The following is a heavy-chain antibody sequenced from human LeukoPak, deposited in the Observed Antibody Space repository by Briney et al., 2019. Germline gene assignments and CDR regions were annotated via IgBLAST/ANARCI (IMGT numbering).Heavy chain of an antibody. V-gene: IGHV3-9*01. J-gene: IGHJ4*02. CDR1: GFTFDDYA. CDR3: AKGNGSGSYYNARFDY. CDR2: ISWNSGSI. Sequence: GGSLRLSCAASGFTFDDYAMHWVRQAPGKGLEWVSGISWNSGSIGYADSVKGRFTISRDNAKNSLYLQMNSLRAEDTALYYCAKGNGSGSYYNARFDYWGQGTLVTVSS. D-gene: IGHD3-10*01.